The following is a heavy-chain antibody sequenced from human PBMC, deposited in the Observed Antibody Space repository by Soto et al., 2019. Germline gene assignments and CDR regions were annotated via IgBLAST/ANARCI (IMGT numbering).Heavy chain of an antibody. D-gene: IGHD4-17*01. J-gene: IGHJ3*02. CDR2: ISSSGDST. V-gene: IGHV3-23*01. CDR3: AHPRGYGVFDAVDI. Sequence: GGSLRLSCAASGFIFRTYAMNWVRQAPGKGLEWVSAISSSGDSTYYAESVRGRFTISRDNSINTLYLHMRSLRPEDTAVYYCAHPRGYGVFDAVDIWGQETMVTVSS. CDR1: GFIFRTYA.